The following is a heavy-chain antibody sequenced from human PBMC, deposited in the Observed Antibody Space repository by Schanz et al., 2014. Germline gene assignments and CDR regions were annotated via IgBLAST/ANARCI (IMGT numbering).Heavy chain of an antibody. D-gene: IGHD2-21*01. CDR1: GFTFSSYA. J-gene: IGHJ3*02. Sequence: EVHLVESGGGLVQPGGSLRLSCAASGFTFSSYAMSWVRQAPGKGLEWVSYIGNGGVTIYYADSVKGRFTISRDNSKNSLYLQMNSLRAEDTAVYYCARDGYSVVVISPTESFDIWGQGTMVTVSS. CDR2: IGNGGVTI. CDR3: ARDGYSVVVISPTESFDI. V-gene: IGHV3-48*04.